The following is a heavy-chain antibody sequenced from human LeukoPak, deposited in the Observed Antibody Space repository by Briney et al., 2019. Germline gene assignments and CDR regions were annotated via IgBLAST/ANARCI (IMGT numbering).Heavy chain of an antibody. D-gene: IGHD2-2*02. Sequence: SETLSLTCTVSGGSISSNNFYWGWIRQPPGKGLEWIGSVYYGDSPCYNPSLTSRVTMSVDTSKNQFSLKIYSVTAADTAVYYCARVNECSSSSCFTSWFDPWAREPWSPPPQ. CDR2: VYYGDSP. J-gene: IGHJ5*02. V-gene: IGHV4-39*07. CDR1: GGSISSNNFY. CDR3: ARVNECSSSSCFTSWFDP.